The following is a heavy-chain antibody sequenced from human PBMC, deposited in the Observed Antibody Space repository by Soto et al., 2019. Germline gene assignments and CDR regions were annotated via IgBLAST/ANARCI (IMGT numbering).Heavy chain of an antibody. CDR1: GFTFSNAW. V-gene: IGHV3-15*07. CDR2: IKSKTDGGTT. D-gene: IGHD3-3*01. Sequence: EVQLVESGGGLVKPGGSLRLSCAASGFTFSNAWMNWVRQAPGKGLEWVGRIKSKTDGGTTDYAEPVKGRFTISRDDSNNTLYLQMNSLKTDAPAVYYRTPENYAFWSGYYGRGGFDYWGQGTLVTVSS. CDR3: TPENYAFWSGYYGRGGFDY. J-gene: IGHJ4*02.